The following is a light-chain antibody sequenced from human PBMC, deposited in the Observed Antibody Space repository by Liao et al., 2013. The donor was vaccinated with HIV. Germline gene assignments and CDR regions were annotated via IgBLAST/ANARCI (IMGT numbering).Light chain of an antibody. J-gene: IGLJ3*02. CDR2: YDR. CDR3: QVWDSGTDHWV. Sequence: SYELTQSPSVSVSPGQTASITCSGDKLGDKYACWYQQKPGQAPVLVIYYDRDRPSGIPERFSGSKYGNTATLIISRVEAGDEADYYCQVWDSGTDHWVFGGGTKLTVL. CDR1: KLGDKY. V-gene: IGLV3-1*01.